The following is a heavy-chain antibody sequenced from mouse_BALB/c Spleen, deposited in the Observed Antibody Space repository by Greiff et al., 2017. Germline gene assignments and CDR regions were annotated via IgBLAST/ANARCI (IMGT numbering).Heavy chain of an antibody. V-gene: IGHV1S81*02. CDR3: TTEAWFAY. CDR1: GYTFTSYY. CDR2: INPSNGGT. J-gene: IGHJ3*01. Sequence: QVQLQQSGAELVKPGASVKLSCKASGYTFTSYYLYWVKQRPGQGLEWIGEINPSNGGTNFNEKFKSKATLTVDKSSSTAYMQLSSLTSEDSAVYYWTTEAWFAYWGQGTLVTVSA.